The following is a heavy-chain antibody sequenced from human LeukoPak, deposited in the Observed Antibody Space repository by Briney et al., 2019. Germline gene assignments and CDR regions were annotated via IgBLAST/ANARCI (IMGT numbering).Heavy chain of an antibody. J-gene: IGHJ5*02. V-gene: IGHV4-39*01. CDR2: IYYSGSN. CDR1: GGSISSSSYY. D-gene: IGHD3-9*01. Sequence: SETLSLTCTVSGGSISSSSYYWGWIRQPPGKGLEWIGSIYYSGSNQYNPSLKSRVTTSVDTSKNQFSLNLSSVTAADTAAYYCARHGRYYDILTGYYYWFDPWGQGTLVTVSS. CDR3: ARHGRYYDILTGYYYWFDP.